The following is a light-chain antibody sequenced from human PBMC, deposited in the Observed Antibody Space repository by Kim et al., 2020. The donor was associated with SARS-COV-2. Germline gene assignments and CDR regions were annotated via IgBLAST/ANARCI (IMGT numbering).Light chain of an antibody. CDR2: DVS. CDR3: CSYAGSYIML. Sequence: GQSVPISCTGTSSDVGGYNYVSWYQHYPGKAPKLIIYDVSKRPSGVPDRFSGSKSGNTASLTISGLQAEDEADYYCCSYAGSYIMLFGGGTQLTVL. CDR1: SSDVGGYNY. J-gene: IGLJ2*01. V-gene: IGLV2-11*01.